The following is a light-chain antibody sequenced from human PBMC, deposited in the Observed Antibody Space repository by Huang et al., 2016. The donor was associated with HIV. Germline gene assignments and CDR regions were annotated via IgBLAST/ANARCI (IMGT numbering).Light chain of an antibody. V-gene: IGKV3-11*01. J-gene: IGKJ4*01. Sequence: EIFLTQSPDTLSLSPGQRATLSCRARQSLNKFLNWYQHKPGQAPRLLCYDAYNRAAGIPARCNGSGSGTDFTLTITSLKPEDFAIYYCQQRSNSLTFGGGTKVEIK. CDR3: QQRSNSLT. CDR1: QSLNKF. CDR2: DAY.